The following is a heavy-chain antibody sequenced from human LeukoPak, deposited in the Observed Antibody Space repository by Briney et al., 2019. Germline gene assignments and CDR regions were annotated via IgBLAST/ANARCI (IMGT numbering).Heavy chain of an antibody. CDR1: GFTFGSYG. D-gene: IGHD2-21*02. Sequence: GGSLRLSCAASGFTFGSYGMNWVRHAPDKGLEWVSVISYDGSNKYYADSVKGRFSISRDNSKNTLYLQMSSQRAEDTSVYYCAKDGGGGDCFTCQYWGRGTVVTVSS. CDR3: AKDGGGGDCFTCQY. V-gene: IGHV3-30*18. CDR2: ISYDGSNK. J-gene: IGHJ4*02.